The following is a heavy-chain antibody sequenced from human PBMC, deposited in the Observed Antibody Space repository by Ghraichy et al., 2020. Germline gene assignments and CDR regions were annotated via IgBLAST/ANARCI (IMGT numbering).Heavy chain of an antibody. CDR2: IYPGDSDT. J-gene: IGHJ3*02. V-gene: IGHV5-51*01. CDR3: ARRQTTVYDSSGYYSFDAFDI. CDR1: GYSFTSYW. Sequence: GESLNISCKGSGYSFTSYWIGWVRQMPGKGLEWMGIIYPGDSDTRYSPSFQGQVTISADKSISTAYLQWSSLKASDTAMYYCARRQTTVYDSSGYYSFDAFDIWGQGTMVTVSS. D-gene: IGHD3-22*01.